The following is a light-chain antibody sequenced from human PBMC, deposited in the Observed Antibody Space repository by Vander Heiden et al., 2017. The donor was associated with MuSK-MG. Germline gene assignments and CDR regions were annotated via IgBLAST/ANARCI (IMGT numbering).Light chain of an antibody. CDR2: GAS. J-gene: IGKJ2*01. CDR3: QQDADSPYT. CDR1: QSVRSGS. V-gene: IGKV3-20*01. Sequence: EIVLTQSPGTLSLSPGERAALSCRASQSVRSGSLAWYQQKRGQAPRLLIFGASNRATGIPDRFSGSGSGTDFTLSISGLEPEDFAVYYCQQDADSPYTFGQGTTLDIK.